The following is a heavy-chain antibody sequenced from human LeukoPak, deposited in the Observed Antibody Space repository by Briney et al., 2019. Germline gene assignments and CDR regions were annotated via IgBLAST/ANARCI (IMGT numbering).Heavy chain of an antibody. CDR2: INHSGST. Sequence: SETLSLTCAVYGGSFSGYYWSWIRQPPGKGLEWIGEINHSGSTNYNPSLKSRVTISVDTSKNQFSLKLSSVTAADTAVYYCARDLRYSGYNWFDPWGQGTLVTVSS. D-gene: IGHD5-12*01. J-gene: IGHJ5*02. V-gene: IGHV4-34*01. CDR1: GGSFSGYY. CDR3: ARDLRYSGYNWFDP.